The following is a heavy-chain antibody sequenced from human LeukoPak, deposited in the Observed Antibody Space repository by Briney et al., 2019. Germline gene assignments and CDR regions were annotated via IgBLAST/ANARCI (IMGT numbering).Heavy chain of an antibody. CDR3: GRDMDV. CDR1: GFTFSTYW. V-gene: IGHV3-7*01. D-gene: IGHD3-10*01. CDR2: INQDGNGK. Sequence: PGGSLRLSCAASGFTFSTYWMSWVRQAPGKGLEWAANINQDGNGKYYLDSVKGRFSISRDNAKNSLYLQINSLRAEDTAVYYCGRDMDVWGQGSTVTVSS. J-gene: IGHJ6*02.